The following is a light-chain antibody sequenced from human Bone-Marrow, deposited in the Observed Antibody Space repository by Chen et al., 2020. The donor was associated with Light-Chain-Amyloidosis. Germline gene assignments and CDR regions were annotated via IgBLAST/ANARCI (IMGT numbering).Light chain of an antibody. Sequence: SYELTQPPSVSGSPGKTARITCSGDDLPTKYAYWYQQKPGQAPVLVIHRDTERPSGISERFSGSSSGTTATLTISGVQAEDEADYHCQSADSSCTYEVIFGGGTKLTVL. V-gene: IGLV3-25*03. CDR3: QSADSSCTYEVI. CDR2: RDT. J-gene: IGLJ2*01. CDR1: DLPTKY.